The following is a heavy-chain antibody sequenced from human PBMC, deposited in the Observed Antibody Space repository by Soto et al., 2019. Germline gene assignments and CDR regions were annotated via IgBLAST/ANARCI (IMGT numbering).Heavy chain of an antibody. V-gene: IGHV3-11*06. CDR3: ARDDRENSGYDYLGRLVYYYGMDV. Sequence: GSLRLSCAASGFTFSDYYMSWTRKAPGKGLEWVSYISSSSSYTNYADSVKGRFTISRDNAKNSLYLQMNSLRAEDTAVYYCARDDRENSGYDYLGRLVYYYGMDVWGQGTTVTVS. CDR2: ISSSSSYT. CDR1: GFTFSDYY. J-gene: IGHJ6*02. D-gene: IGHD5-12*01.